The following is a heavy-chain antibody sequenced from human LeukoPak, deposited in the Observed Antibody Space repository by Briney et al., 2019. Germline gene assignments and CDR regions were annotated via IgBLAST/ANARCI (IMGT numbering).Heavy chain of an antibody. CDR2: IYYSGST. CDR1: GGSVRRGNYY. Sequence: SETLSLTCTVSGGSVRRGNYYWSWIRQPPGKGLEWIGYIYYSGSTNYNPSLKSRVTISVDTSKNQFSLKLSSVTAADTAVYYCARERSGSYQGGFDYWGQGTLVTVSS. V-gene: IGHV4-61*01. D-gene: IGHD1-26*01. J-gene: IGHJ4*02. CDR3: ARERSGSYQGGFDY.